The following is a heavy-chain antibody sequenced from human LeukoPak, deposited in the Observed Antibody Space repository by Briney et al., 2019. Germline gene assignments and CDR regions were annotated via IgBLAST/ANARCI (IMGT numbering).Heavy chain of an antibody. CDR3: ARDSTPNSYLASYYTY. D-gene: IGHD1-26*01. CDR1: GFTFSSYS. CDR2: ISSTSSYI. Sequence: PGGSLRLSCAASGFTFSSYSMNWVRQAPGKGLEWVSSISSTSSYIYYADSVKGRFTISRDNAKNSLYLQMNSLRAEDTAVYYCARDSTPNSYLASYYTYWGQGTLVTVSS. J-gene: IGHJ4*02. V-gene: IGHV3-21*01.